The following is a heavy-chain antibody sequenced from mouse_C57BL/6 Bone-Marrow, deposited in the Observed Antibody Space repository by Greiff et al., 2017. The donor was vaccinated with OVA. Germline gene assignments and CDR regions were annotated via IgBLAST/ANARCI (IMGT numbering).Heavy chain of an antibody. V-gene: IGHV1-53*01. Sequence: QVQLQQPGTELVKPGASVKLSCKASGYTFTSYWLHWVMQRPGQVLDWIGNINPSNGGTNYNEKFKSKATLTVDKSSSTAYMQLSSLTSEDSAVYYCARSPPIYYGIYGDYFDYGGQGTTLTVSS. CDR2: INPSNGGT. CDR3: ARSPPIYYGIYGDYFDY. D-gene: IGHD2-1*01. CDR1: GYTFTSYW. J-gene: IGHJ2*01.